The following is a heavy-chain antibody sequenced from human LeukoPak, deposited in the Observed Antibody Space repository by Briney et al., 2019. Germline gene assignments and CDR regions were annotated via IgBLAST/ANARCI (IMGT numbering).Heavy chain of an antibody. CDR3: ARGWNWNYVPYKY. CDR2: IIPIFGTA. V-gene: IGHV1-69*13. CDR1: GGTFSSYA. Sequence: ASVKASCKASGGTFSSYAISWVRQAPGQGLEWMGGIIPIFGTANYAQKFQGRVTITADESTSTAYMELSSLRSEDTAVYYCARGWNWNYVPYKYWGQGTLVTVSS. J-gene: IGHJ4*02. D-gene: IGHD1-7*01.